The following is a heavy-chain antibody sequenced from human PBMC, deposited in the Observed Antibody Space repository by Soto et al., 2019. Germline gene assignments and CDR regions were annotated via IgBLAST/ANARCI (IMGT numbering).Heavy chain of an antibody. V-gene: IGHV3-30*18. CDR3: AKGAVTTSLYYFDY. D-gene: IGHD4-17*01. CDR2: ISYDGSEK. CDR1: GFTFSSYG. J-gene: IGHJ4*02. Sequence: QVQLVESGGGVVQPGRSLRLSCAASGFTFSSYGMHWVRQAPGKGLEWVAVISYDGSEKYYAVSVKGRFTISRDNSKNTLYLQMNSRRAEDTAVYYCAKGAVTTSLYYFDYWGQGTLVPVSS.